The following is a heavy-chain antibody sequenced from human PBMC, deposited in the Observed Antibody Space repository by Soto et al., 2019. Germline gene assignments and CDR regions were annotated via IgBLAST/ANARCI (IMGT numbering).Heavy chain of an antibody. D-gene: IGHD1-26*01. CDR3: ATDYLYYGEGAEC. CDR2: LSDDGSKT. V-gene: IGHV3-30-3*01. CDR1: GFTFSNNA. Sequence: QVQLVESGGGVVQPGRSLRLSCAASGFTFSNNALHWVRQAPGKGLEWVAGLSDDGSKTYYAESVKGRFTISRDNSKSTMFLQMSGLRPDDTAVYYWATDYLYYGEGAECWGHRNLVPVSS. J-gene: IGHJ4*01.